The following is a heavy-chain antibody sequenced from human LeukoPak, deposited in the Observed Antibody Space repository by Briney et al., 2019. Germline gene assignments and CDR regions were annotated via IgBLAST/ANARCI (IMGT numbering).Heavy chain of an antibody. CDR1: GFTFDDYG. V-gene: IGHV3-20*04. CDR3: ARDTSSSYGSGSDY. D-gene: IGHD3-10*01. CDR2: INWNGGST. J-gene: IGHJ4*02. Sequence: GGSLRLSCAASGFTFDDYGMSWVHRAPGKGLEWGSGINWNGGSTGYADSVKGRFTISRDNAKNSLYLQMNSLRAEDTALYYCARDTSSSYGSGSDYWGQGTLVTVSS.